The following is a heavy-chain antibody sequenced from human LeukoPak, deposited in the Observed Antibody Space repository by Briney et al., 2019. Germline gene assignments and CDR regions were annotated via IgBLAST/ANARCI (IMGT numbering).Heavy chain of an antibody. D-gene: IGHD3-3*01. CDR2: ISYDGSNK. J-gene: IGHJ4*02. Sequence: GGSLRLYCAASGFTFSTYAMHWVRQVPGKGLEWVAVISYDGSNKYYADSVKGRFTISRDNSKNTLYLQMNSLRAEDTAVYYCASGRVLRFLEWLSQPLDYWGQGTLVTVSS. CDR1: GFTFSTYA. V-gene: IGHV3-30-3*01. CDR3: ASGRVLRFLEWLSQPLDY.